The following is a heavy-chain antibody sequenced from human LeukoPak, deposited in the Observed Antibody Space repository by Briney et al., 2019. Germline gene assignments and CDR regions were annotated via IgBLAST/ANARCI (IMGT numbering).Heavy chain of an antibody. CDR1: GYSFTSYW. Sequence: GESLKISCKGSGYSFTSYWIGWVRQMPGKGLEWMGIIHPGDSDTRYSPSFQGQVTISADKSISTAYLQWNSLEASDTAMYYCARRAQGPNWNDGNWFDPWGQGTLVTV. D-gene: IGHD1-20*01. J-gene: IGHJ5*02. CDR2: IHPGDSDT. CDR3: ARRAQGPNWNDGNWFDP. V-gene: IGHV5-51*01.